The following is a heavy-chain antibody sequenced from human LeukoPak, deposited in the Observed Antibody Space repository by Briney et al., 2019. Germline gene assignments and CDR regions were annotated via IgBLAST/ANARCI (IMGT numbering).Heavy chain of an antibody. CDR3: AKDKSVVGAREIPYYFDY. Sequence: PGGPLRLSCAASGFTFSSYAMSWVRQAPGKGLEWVSAISGSGGSTYYAGSVKGRFTISRDNSKNTLYLQMNSLRAEDTAVYYCAKDKSVVGAREIPYYFDYWGQGTLVTVSS. J-gene: IGHJ4*02. D-gene: IGHD2-2*01. CDR2: ISGSGGST. CDR1: GFTFSSYA. V-gene: IGHV3-23*01.